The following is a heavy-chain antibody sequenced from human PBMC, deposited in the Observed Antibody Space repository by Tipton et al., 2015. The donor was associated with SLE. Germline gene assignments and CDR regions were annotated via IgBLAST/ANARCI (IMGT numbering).Heavy chain of an antibody. Sequence: TLSLTCTVSGGSISSYYWSWIRQTPGKGLEWIGYVVYSGSTNYNPSLNSRVTMSVDTSKKQFSLRLNSVTAADTAVYYCARDEYRYDTTGYHLLGHFDFWGQGTLVTVSS. CDR1: GGSISSYY. CDR3: ARDEYRYDTTGYHLLGHFDF. V-gene: IGHV4-59*08. CDR2: VVYSGST. D-gene: IGHD3-22*01. J-gene: IGHJ4*02.